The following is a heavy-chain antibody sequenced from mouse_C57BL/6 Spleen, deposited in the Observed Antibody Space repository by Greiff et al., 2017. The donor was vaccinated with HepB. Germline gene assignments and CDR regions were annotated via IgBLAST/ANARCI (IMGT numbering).Heavy chain of an antibody. D-gene: IGHD1-1*01. CDR2: IYPGDGDT. CDR3: ARGGVGYYYAMDY. V-gene: IGHV1-82*01. J-gene: IGHJ4*01. Sequence: VQLQQSGPELVKPGASVKISCKASGYAFSSSWMNWVKQRPGKGLEWIGRIYPGDGDTNYNGKFKGKATLTADKSSSTAYMQLSSLTSEDSAVYFCARGGVGYYYAMDYWGQGTSVTVSS. CDR1: GYAFSSSW.